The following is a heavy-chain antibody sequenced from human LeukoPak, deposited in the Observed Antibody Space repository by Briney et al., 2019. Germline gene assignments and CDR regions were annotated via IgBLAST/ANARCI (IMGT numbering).Heavy chain of an antibody. Sequence: PSQTLSLTCTVSGVSISSGDYYWSWIRQPPGKGLEWIGYTYYSGSTNYDPSLKGRVTISVDASKNQFSLKLTSVTAADTAVYFCARDTAIGEGEFFFDYWGQGTLVTVSS. CDR2: TYYSGST. CDR1: GVSISSGDYY. CDR3: ARDTAIGEGEFFFDY. V-gene: IGHV4-30-4*01. D-gene: IGHD5-18*01. J-gene: IGHJ4*02.